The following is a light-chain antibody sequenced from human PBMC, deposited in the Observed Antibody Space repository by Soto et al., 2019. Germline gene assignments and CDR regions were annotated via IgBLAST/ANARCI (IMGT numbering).Light chain of an antibody. CDR1: SIVVGSNNL. CDR3: CSYAGSSTYV. J-gene: IGLJ1*01. CDR2: EGS. V-gene: IGLV2-23*01. Sequence: QSALTQPASVSGSPGQSITISCTGTSIVVGSNNLVSWYQQHPGKAPKLMIYEGSKRPSGVSNRFSGSKSGNTASLTISGLQAEDEADYYCCSYAGSSTYVFGTGTKLTVL.